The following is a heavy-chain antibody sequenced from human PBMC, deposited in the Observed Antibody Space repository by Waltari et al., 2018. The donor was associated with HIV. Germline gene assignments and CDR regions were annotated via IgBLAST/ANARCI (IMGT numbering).Heavy chain of an antibody. CDR2: IYPSGST. D-gene: IGHD2-15*01. CDR1: GVSISSGRYY. CDR3: ARVFCSGGSCYGDGRYGMDV. Sequence: QVQLQESGPGLVKPLQTLSLTCTVSGVSISSGRYYWTWIRQPAGKGREWIGRIYPSGSTNYNPSLKSRVTISVDTSKNQFSLKLSSVTAADTAVYYCARVFCSGGSCYGDGRYGMDVWGQGTTVTVSS. J-gene: IGHJ6*02. V-gene: IGHV4-61*02.